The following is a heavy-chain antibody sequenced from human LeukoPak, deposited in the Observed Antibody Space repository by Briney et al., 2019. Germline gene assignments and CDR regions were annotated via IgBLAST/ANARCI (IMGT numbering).Heavy chain of an antibody. J-gene: IGHJ4*02. D-gene: IGHD3-10*01. CDR1: GGTFSSYA. Sequence: ASVKVSCKASGGTFSSYAISWVRQAPGQGLEWMGGIIPIFGTANYAQKFQGRVTITADESTSTAYMELSSLRSEDTAVYYCARGPHLITMVRGVIIDYFDYWGQGTLVTVSS. V-gene: IGHV1-69*13. CDR2: IIPIFGTA. CDR3: ARGPHLITMVRGVIIDYFDY.